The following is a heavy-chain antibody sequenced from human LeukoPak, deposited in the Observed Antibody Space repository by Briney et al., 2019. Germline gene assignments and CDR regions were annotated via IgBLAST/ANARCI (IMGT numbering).Heavy chain of an antibody. CDR1: GGTFSSYA. D-gene: IGHD4-17*01. Sequence: SVKVSCKASGGTFSSYAISGVRQAPGQGLEWMGRIIPILGIANYAQKFQGRVTITADKSTSTAYMELSSLRSEDTAVYYCARVAVTSPYYYGMDVWGQGTTVTVSS. J-gene: IGHJ6*02. CDR3: ARVAVTSPYYYGMDV. V-gene: IGHV1-69*04. CDR2: IIPILGIA.